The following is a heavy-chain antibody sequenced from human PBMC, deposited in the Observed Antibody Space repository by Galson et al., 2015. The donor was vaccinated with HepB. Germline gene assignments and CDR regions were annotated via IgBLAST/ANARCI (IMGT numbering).Heavy chain of an antibody. CDR2: ISSDGSKN. Sequence: SLRLSCAASGFSFRTYTFHWFRQAPGKGLEWVALISSDGSKNNNADSARGRFTISRDNSWNTVYLQMSSLRPEDTAVYYCARAENCGGGECWLVDSWGLGTLVTVSS. D-gene: IGHD2-21*01. CDR1: GFSFRTYT. V-gene: IGHV3-30*04. J-gene: IGHJ5*01. CDR3: ARAENCGGGECWLVDS.